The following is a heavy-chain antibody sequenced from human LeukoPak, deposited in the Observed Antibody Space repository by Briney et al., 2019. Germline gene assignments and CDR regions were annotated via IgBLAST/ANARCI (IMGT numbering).Heavy chain of an antibody. Sequence: GGSLRLSCAASGFTFSSYSMNWVRQAPGKGLEWVSSISSSSSYIYYADSVKGRFTISRDNAKNSLYLQMNSLRAEDTAVYYCARDSYPYYDSSFFDYWGQGTLVTVSP. J-gene: IGHJ4*02. V-gene: IGHV3-21*03. D-gene: IGHD3-22*01. CDR2: ISSSSSYI. CDR3: ARDSYPYYDSSFFDY. CDR1: GFTFSSYS.